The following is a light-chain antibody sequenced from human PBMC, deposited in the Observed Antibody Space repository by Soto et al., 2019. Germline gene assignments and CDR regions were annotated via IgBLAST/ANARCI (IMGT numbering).Light chain of an antibody. V-gene: IGKV3-11*01. J-gene: IGKJ3*01. CDR3: HQRRV. CDR2: DAS. Sequence: EIVLTRSAGTLSLSPGERATLSCRASQNISNYLIWYQQKPGQAPRLLIYDASTRATGIPARFGGSGSGTDFTLTISSLEPEDFAVYYCHQRRVFGPGTKVDI. CDR1: QNISNY.